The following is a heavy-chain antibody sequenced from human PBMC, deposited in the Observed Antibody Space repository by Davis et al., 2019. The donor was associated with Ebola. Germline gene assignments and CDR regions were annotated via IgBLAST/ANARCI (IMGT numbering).Heavy chain of an antibody. V-gene: IGHV1-8*01. CDR1: GYTFPSYD. CDR2: MNPNSGNQ. J-gene: IGHJ5*02. D-gene: IGHD3-22*01. Sequence: ASVNVSCKASGYTFPSYDINWVRQATGQGLEWMGWMNPNSGNQGYAQKFQGRVTMTRNTSISKAYMELRSLRSDDTAVYYCARSITMIVVGNWFDPWGQGTLVTVSS. CDR3: ARSITMIVVGNWFDP.